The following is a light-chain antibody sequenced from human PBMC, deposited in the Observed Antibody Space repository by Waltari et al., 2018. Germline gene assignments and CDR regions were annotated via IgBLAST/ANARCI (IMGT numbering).Light chain of an antibody. V-gene: IGLV3-21*02. CDR1: NIGYKG. Sequence: SYALAQPPSVSVAPGQTAKITCGGDNIGYKGVHWYQQKPGQAPLLVIYDDYDRPAWIPGRFSGSNSGNAATLTISRVEAGDEADYYCQVWDNSSDHVVFGGGTKLTVL. CDR3: QVWDNSSDHVV. J-gene: IGLJ3*02. CDR2: DDY.